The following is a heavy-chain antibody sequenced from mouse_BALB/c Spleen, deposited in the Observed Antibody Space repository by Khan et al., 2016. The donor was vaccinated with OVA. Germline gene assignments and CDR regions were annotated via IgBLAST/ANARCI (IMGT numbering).Heavy chain of an antibody. CDR3: ARRGYDYGRGALFAY. Sequence: QVQLKQSGPGLVQPSQSLSITCTVSGFSLTNYSVHWVRQSPGKGLEWLGVIWSAGSTAYNAAFISRLTIRKDNSRSQVFFKMNSLQPNDTAIYYCARRGYDYGRGALFAYWGQGTLVTVSA. V-gene: IGHV2-2*02. CDR2: IWSAGST. D-gene: IGHD2-4*01. J-gene: IGHJ3*01. CDR1: GFSLTNYS.